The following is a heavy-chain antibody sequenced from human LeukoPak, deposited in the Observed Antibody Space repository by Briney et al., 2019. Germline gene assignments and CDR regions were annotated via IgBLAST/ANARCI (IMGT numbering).Heavy chain of an antibody. CDR2: INPSGGST. Sequence: ASVKVSCKASGYTFTNYGITWVRQAPGQGLEWMGIINPSGGSTSYAQKFQGRVTMTRDTSTSTVYMELSSLRSEDTAVYYCARGLMTAKLRYFDWLLPPFDYWGQGTLVNVAS. J-gene: IGHJ4*02. CDR3: ARGLMTAKLRYFDWLLPPFDY. V-gene: IGHV1-46*01. CDR1: GYTFTNYG. D-gene: IGHD3-9*01.